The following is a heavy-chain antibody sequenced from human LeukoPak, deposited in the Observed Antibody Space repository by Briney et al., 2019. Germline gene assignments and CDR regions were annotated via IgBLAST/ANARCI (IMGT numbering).Heavy chain of an antibody. CDR1: GGSVRSYY. J-gene: IGHJ4*02. CDR2: IDTSLRT. V-gene: IGHV4-4*07. Sequence: SETLSLICTVSGGSVRSYYWSWIRQPAGNRLEWIGRIDTSLRTNYNPSLKSRVTMSEDTAKNQVSLDLRSVTAADTAVYFCAGASGAAETLWDFDLWGQGILVAVSS. CDR3: AGASGAAETLWDFDL. D-gene: IGHD6-25*01.